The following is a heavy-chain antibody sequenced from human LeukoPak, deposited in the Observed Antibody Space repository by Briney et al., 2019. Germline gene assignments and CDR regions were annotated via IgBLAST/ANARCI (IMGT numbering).Heavy chain of an antibody. CDR3: AREWDGDYMDV. V-gene: IGHV3-11*04. J-gene: IGHJ6*03. CDR1: GFTFSDYY. Sequence: GGSLRLSCAASGFTFSDYYMSWIRQAPGKGLEGVSYISSSGSTIYYADSVKGRFTISRDNAMNSLYLQMNSLRAEDTAVYYCAREWDGDYMDVWGKGTTVTASS. CDR2: ISSSGSTI. D-gene: IGHD4-17*01.